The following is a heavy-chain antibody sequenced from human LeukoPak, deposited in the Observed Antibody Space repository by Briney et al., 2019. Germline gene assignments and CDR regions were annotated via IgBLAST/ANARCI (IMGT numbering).Heavy chain of an antibody. CDR2: INSDGRST. V-gene: IGHV3-74*01. CDR3: VRGADTGYSSDS. D-gene: IGHD3-9*01. CDR1: GFTFSRYW. J-gene: IGHJ4*02. Sequence: GGSLRLSCVASGFTFSRYWMHWVRPAPGKGLVWVSRINSDGRSTNYADSVKGRFSISRDNAENTLYLQMNSLRVEDTAVYYCVRGADTGYSSDSWGQGTLVTVSS.